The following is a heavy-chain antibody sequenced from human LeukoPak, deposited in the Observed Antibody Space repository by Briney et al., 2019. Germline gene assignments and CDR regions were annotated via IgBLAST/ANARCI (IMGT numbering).Heavy chain of an antibody. V-gene: IGHV1-2*02. CDR3: VRDRHTVAVAATLEY. D-gene: IGHD6-19*01. CDR1: GCTFTGNY. Sequence: ASVKVSCKSSGCTFTGNYMHWVRQAPGQGLEWMGWINPNSGDTKYAQNFQGRVTMTRDTSIATTYMELSSLRSDDTAVYYCVRDRHTVAVAATLEYWGQGTLVIASS. J-gene: IGHJ4*02. CDR2: INPNSGDT.